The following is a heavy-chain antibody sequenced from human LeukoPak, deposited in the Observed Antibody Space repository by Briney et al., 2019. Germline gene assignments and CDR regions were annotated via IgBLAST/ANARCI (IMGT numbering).Heavy chain of an antibody. Sequence: PGGSLRLSCAASGFTVSSNYMSWVRQAPGKGLEWVSVIYSGGSTYYADSVKGRFTISRDNSKNTLYLQMNSLRAEDTAVYYCARSHDHLWGNYPDYWGQGTLVTVSS. J-gene: IGHJ4*02. CDR1: GFTVSSNY. CDR2: IYSGGST. D-gene: IGHD3-16*02. V-gene: IGHV3-53*01. CDR3: ARSHDHLWGNYPDY.